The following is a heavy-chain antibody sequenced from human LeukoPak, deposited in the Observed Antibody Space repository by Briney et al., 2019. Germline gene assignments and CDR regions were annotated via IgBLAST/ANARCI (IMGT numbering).Heavy chain of an antibody. Sequence: SETLSLTCTVSGGSISSYYWSWIRQPAGKGLEWIGRIYTSGSTNYNPSLKSRVTISVDTSKNQFSLTLSSVTAADTAVYYCASTIFGVVNGWFDPWGQGTLVTVSS. CDR2: IYTSGST. V-gene: IGHV4-4*07. D-gene: IGHD3-3*01. CDR1: GGSISSYY. CDR3: ASTIFGVVNGWFDP. J-gene: IGHJ5*02.